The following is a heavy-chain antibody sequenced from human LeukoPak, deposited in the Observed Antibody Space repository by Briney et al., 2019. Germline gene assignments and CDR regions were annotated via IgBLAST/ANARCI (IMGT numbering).Heavy chain of an antibody. Sequence: ASVKVSCKASGYTFTDYDINWVRQATGQGPEWMGWMNPNSGKTGYAQNFQGRVSMTRDTSITTAYLELSSLRSEDTAMYYCVRDRADGIYYDPWGQGTLVIVSS. CDR3: VRDRADGIYYDP. CDR2: MNPNSGKT. D-gene: IGHD1-26*01. J-gene: IGHJ5*02. CDR1: GYTFTDYD. V-gene: IGHV1-8*01.